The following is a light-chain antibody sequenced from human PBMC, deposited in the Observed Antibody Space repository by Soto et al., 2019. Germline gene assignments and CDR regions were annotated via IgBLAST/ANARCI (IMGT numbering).Light chain of an antibody. CDR1: QSVRTK. CDR2: GAS. CDR3: QQHDQGWT. J-gene: IGKJ1*01. Sequence: EMVMTQSPATLSVSLGERATLSCRASQSVRTKLVWYQQKPGQAPRLLIYGASTRATGIPARFSGSGNGTEFILTISNLQSEDFAVYYCQQHDQGWTFGQGTKVEIK. V-gene: IGKV3-15*01.